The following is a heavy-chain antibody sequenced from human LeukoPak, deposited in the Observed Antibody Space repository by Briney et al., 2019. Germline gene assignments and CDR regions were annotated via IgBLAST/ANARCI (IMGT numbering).Heavy chain of an antibody. CDR2: ISSSSSSYI. CDR1: GFTFSSYS. CDR3: ARITLRYSSSGNFDY. Sequence: GGSLRLSCAASGFTFSSYSMNWVRQAPGKGLEWVSSISSSSSSYIYYADSVKGRFTISRDNAKNSLYLQMNSLRAEDTAVYYCARITLRYSSSGNFDYWGQGTLVTVSS. D-gene: IGHD6-13*01. V-gene: IGHV3-21*01. J-gene: IGHJ4*02.